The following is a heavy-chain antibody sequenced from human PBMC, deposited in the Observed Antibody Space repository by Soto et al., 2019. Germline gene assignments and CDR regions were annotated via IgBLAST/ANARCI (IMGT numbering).Heavy chain of an antibody. CDR1: GGSISSYY. J-gene: IGHJ3*02. Sequence: SETLSLTCTVSGGSISSYYWSWIRQPPGKGLEWIGYIYYSGSTNYNPSLKSRVTISVDTSKNQFSLKLSSVTAADTAVYYCARVDRLTWRHDAFDIWGQGTMVTVS. V-gene: IGHV4-59*01. CDR3: ARVDRLTWRHDAFDI. D-gene: IGHD3-16*01. CDR2: IYYSGST.